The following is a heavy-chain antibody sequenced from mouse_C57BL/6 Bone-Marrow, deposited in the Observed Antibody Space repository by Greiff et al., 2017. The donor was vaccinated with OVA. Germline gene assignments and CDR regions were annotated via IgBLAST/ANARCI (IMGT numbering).Heavy chain of an antibody. CDR1: GYSFTDYN. Sequence: EVQLQQSGPELVKPGASVKISCKASGYSFTDYNMNWVKQSNGKSLEWIGVINPNYGPTSYNQKFKGKATLTVDQSCSTAYMQLNSLTSEDSAVYFCARWGQVLGRGYFDYWGQGTTLTVSS. CDR3: ARWGQVLGRGYFDY. J-gene: IGHJ2*01. CDR2: INPNYGPT. V-gene: IGHV1-39*01. D-gene: IGHD3-3*01.